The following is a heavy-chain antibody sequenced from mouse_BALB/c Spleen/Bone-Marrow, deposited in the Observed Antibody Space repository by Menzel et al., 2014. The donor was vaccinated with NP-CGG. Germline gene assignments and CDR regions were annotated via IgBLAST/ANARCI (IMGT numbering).Heavy chain of an antibody. J-gene: IGHJ3*01. CDR1: GFSFSGYG. D-gene: IGHD2-4*01. CDR2: INSNGGST. CDR3: ARGYDYDSWFAY. Sequence: EVKLVESGGGLVQPGGSLKLSCAASGFSFSGYGMSWVRQTPDKRLELVATINSNGGSTYYSDSVKGRFTISRDNAKNTLYLQMSSLKSEDTAMYYCARGYDYDSWFAYWRQGTLVTVSA. V-gene: IGHV5-6-3*01.